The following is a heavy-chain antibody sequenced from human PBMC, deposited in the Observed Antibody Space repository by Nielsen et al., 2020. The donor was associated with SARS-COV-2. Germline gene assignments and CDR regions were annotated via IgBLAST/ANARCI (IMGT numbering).Heavy chain of an antibody. D-gene: IGHD1-26*01. CDR2: ISSSGSTI. CDR3: AKEGNSGSAYDQ. CDR1: GFTFSDYY. J-gene: IGHJ5*02. Sequence: GESLKISCAASGFTFSDYYMSWIRQAPGKGLEWVSYISSSGSTIYYADSVKGRFTISRDNAKNSLYLQMNSLRAEDTAVYYCAKEGNSGSAYDQWGQGTLVTVSS. V-gene: IGHV3-11*01.